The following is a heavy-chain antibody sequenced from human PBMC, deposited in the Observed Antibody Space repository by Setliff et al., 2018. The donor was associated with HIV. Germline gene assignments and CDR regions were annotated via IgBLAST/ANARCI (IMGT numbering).Heavy chain of an antibody. D-gene: IGHD3-3*01. Sequence: LRLSCAASGFTFSSYEMNWVRQAPGKGLEWVSYISSSGSTIYYADSVKGRFTISRDNAKNSLYLQMNSLRAEDTAVYYCARDRTIFGVVNLYYYYGMDVWGQGTTVTVSS. CDR2: ISSSGSTI. V-gene: IGHV3-48*03. J-gene: IGHJ6*02. CDR3: ARDRTIFGVVNLYYYYGMDV. CDR1: GFTFSSYE.